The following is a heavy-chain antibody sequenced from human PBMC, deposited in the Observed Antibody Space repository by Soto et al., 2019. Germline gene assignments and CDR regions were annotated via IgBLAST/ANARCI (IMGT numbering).Heavy chain of an antibody. CDR1: GGTFSSYA. CDR3: ARDLDGSGSYGPLYYYYGMDV. CDR2: IIPFFDTA. D-gene: IGHD3-10*01. Sequence: ASVKVSCKASGGTFSSYAFSWVRQAPGQGLEWMGDIIPFFDTADYAQKFQGRVTITADESTSTAYMELRSLRSDDTAVYYCARDLDGSGSYGPLYYYYGMDVCGQGTTVTVSS. V-gene: IGHV1-69*13. J-gene: IGHJ6*02.